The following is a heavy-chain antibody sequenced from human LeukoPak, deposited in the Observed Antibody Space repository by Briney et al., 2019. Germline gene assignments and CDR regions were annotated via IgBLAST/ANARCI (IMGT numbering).Heavy chain of an antibody. CDR1: GGSFSGYY. Sequence: SETLSLTCAVYGGSFSGYYWSWIRQPPGKGLEWIGEINHSGSTNYNPPLKSRVTISVDTSKNQFSLKLSSVTAADTAVYYCARVGGDYYDSSGYTLYWGQGTLVTVSS. CDR2: INHSGST. V-gene: IGHV4-34*01. CDR3: ARVGGDYYDSSGYTLY. D-gene: IGHD3-22*01. J-gene: IGHJ4*02.